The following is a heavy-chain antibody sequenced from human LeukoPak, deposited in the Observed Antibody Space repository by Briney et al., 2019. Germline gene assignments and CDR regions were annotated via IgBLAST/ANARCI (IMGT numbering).Heavy chain of an antibody. CDR3: AKDHYYYGSGIYFMHYFDY. Sequence: PGGSLRLSCAASGFTFSSYGMHWVRQAPGKGLEWVAAISYVGSNKYYADSVKGRFTISRENSKNTLHLQMNSLRAEDTAVYYCAKDHYYYGSGIYFMHYFDYWGQGTLVTVSS. V-gene: IGHV3-30*18. CDR2: ISYVGSNK. CDR1: GFTFSSYG. D-gene: IGHD3-10*01. J-gene: IGHJ4*02.